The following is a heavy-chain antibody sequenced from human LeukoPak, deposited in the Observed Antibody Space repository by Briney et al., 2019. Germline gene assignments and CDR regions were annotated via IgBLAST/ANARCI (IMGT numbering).Heavy chain of an antibody. V-gene: IGHV4-34*01. CDR3: ARGRTRSYRRLKLGGYFDY. Sequence: SETLSLTCAVYGGSFSGYYWSWIRQPPGKGLEWIGEINHSGSTNYNPSLKSRVTISVDTSKNQFSLKLSSVTAADTAVYYCARGRTRSYRRLKLGGYFDYWGQGTLVTVSS. J-gene: IGHJ4*02. CDR2: INHSGST. D-gene: IGHD1-26*01. CDR1: GGSFSGYY.